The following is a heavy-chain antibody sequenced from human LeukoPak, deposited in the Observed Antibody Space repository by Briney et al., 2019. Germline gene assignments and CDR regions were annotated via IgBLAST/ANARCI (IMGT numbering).Heavy chain of an antibody. D-gene: IGHD3-10*01. Sequence: SETLSLTCTVSGYSISSGYYWGWIRQPPGKGLEWIGSIYHSGSTYYNPSLKSRVTISLDTSKNQFSLKLSSVTAADTAVYYCAREGTSTPNWFGPWGQGTLVTVSS. J-gene: IGHJ5*02. CDR3: AREGTSTPNWFGP. V-gene: IGHV4-38-2*02. CDR2: IYHSGST. CDR1: GYSISSGYY.